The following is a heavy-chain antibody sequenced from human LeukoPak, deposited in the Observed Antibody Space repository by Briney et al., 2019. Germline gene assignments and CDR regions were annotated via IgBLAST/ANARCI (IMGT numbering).Heavy chain of an antibody. Sequence: ASVKLSCTASGGTFSSYAISWVRQAPGQGLEWMGRISPIVGIANYAQKFQGRVTITRDNSTSTAYMELSSLRSEDTAVYYCARPSITISYYYGMDLWGQGTTVSVSS. D-gene: IGHD3-3*01. J-gene: IGHJ6*02. CDR3: ARPSITISYYYGMDL. CDR1: GGTFSSYA. CDR2: ISPIVGIA. V-gene: IGHV1-69*04.